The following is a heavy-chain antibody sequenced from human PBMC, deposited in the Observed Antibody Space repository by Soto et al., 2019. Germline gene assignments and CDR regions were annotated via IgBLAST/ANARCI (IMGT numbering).Heavy chain of an antibody. V-gene: IGHV1-58*01. CDR2: IVVGSGNT. J-gene: IGHJ4*02. CDR3: AADKQLGYSSDY. D-gene: IGHD6-13*01. Sequence: SVKVSCKASGFTFTSSAVQWVRQARGQRFEWIGWIVVGSGNTNYAQKFQERVTITRDMSTSTAYMELSSLRSEDTAVYYCAADKQLGYSSDYWGQGTLVTVSS. CDR1: GFTFTSSA.